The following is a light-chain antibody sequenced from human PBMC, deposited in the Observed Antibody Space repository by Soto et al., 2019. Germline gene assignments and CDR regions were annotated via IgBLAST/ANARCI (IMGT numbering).Light chain of an antibody. Sequence: QSALTQPASVSGSPXQXITISCTGTSSDVGGYNYVSWYQQHPGKAPKLMIYEVSNRPSGVSNRFSGSKSGNTASLTISGLQAEDEADYYSSSYTSSSTPYVFGTGTKLTVL. V-gene: IGLV2-14*01. CDR1: SSDVGGYNY. J-gene: IGLJ1*01. CDR3: SSYTSSSTPYV. CDR2: EVS.